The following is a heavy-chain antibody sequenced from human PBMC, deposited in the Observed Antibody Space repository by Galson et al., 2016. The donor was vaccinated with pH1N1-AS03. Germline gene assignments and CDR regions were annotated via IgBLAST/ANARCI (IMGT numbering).Heavy chain of an antibody. D-gene: IGHD3-10*01. J-gene: IGHJ4*02. CDR1: GFTFTSYS. CDR3: ARGLPSFASQYDN. V-gene: IGHV3-48*02. CDR2: ISNTGGAT. Sequence: SLRLSCAASGFTFTSYSMNWVRQPPGKGLEWVSYISNTGGATYYADSVRGRFTISRDNAKGSLSLQMNSLRDEDTAVYYCARGLPSFASQYDNWGQGTQIAVSS.